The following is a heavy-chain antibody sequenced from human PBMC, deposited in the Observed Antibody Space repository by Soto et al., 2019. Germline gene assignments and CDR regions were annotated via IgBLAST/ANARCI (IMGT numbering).Heavy chain of an antibody. V-gene: IGHV3-23*01. J-gene: IGHJ6*02. D-gene: IGHD3-3*01. Sequence: EVQLLESGGDLVQPGGSLRLSCVASGFTFSDYVMSWVRQVPGKGLEWVSSISDGGERTDYRDSVRGRFIISRDNARFTLHLQMNSLRVDDTAIYFCARDRSTDFGLDVWGQGTTVTVSS. CDR2: ISDGGERT. CDR3: ARDRSTDFGLDV. CDR1: GFTFSDYV.